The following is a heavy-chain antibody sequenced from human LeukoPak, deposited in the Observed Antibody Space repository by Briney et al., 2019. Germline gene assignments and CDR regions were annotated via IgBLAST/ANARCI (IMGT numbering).Heavy chain of an antibody. D-gene: IGHD6-13*01. CDR1: GGSFSGYY. J-gene: IGHJ6*02. V-gene: IGHV4-34*01. CDR3: ARRPRIAAAGTPYCYGMDV. Sequence: SETLSLTCAVYGGSFSGYYWSWIRQPPGKGLEWIGEINHSGSTNYNPSLKSRVTISVDTSKNQFSLKLSSVTAADTAVYYCARRPRIAAAGTPYCYGMDVWGQGTTVTVSS. CDR2: INHSGST.